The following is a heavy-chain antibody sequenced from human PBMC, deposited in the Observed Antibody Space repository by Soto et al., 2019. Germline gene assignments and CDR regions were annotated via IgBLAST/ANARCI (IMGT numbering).Heavy chain of an antibody. D-gene: IGHD3-3*01. CDR2: INQDGSEK. CDR3: ARRRFSYGMDV. Sequence: GGSLGLSCAASGFTFSTFWMSWVRQAPGKGLEWVANINQDGSEKYYVDSVKGRFTISRDNAKNSLYLQMNTLRAEDTAVYYCARRRFSYGMDVWGQGTTVTVSS. CDR1: GFTFSTFW. V-gene: IGHV3-7*01. J-gene: IGHJ6*02.